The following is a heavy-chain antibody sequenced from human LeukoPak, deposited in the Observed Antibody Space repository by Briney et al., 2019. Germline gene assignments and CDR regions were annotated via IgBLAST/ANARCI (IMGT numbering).Heavy chain of an antibody. Sequence: PGGSLRLSCAASGFTFSTYGMHWVRQAPGKGLEWVAVVSYDESSIYYADSVKGRFTISRDNAKSSLYLQMNSLRAEDTAVYYCATKVPGTSHFSSWGQGTLVTVSS. J-gene: IGHJ4*02. V-gene: IGHV3-30*03. CDR2: VSYDESSI. D-gene: IGHD6-19*01. CDR1: GFTFSTYG. CDR3: ATKVPGTSHFSS.